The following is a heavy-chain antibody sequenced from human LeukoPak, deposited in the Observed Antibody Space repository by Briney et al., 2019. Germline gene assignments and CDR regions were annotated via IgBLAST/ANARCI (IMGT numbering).Heavy chain of an antibody. V-gene: IGHV3-48*03. CDR2: ISSSGSTI. CDR3: ARDKHYYDSSGYYYVGGFDY. D-gene: IGHD3-22*01. J-gene: IGHJ4*02. Sequence: PGGSLKLSCAASGFTFSSYEMNWVRQAPGKGLEWVSYISSSGSTIYYADAVKGRFTISRDNAKNSLYLQMNSLRAEDTAVYYCARDKHYYDSSGYYYVGGFDYWGQGTLVTVSS. CDR1: GFTFSSYE.